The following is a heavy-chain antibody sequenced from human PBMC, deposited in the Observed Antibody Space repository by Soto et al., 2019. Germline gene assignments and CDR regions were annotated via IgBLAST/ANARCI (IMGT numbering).Heavy chain of an antibody. CDR1: GGSISSGDYY. CDR3: ARESNYYDSSGPSSA. J-gene: IGHJ3*01. D-gene: IGHD3-22*01. Sequence: PSETLSLTCTVSGGSISSGDYYWSCMRQPPGKGLEWIGYIYYSGSTYYNPSLKSRVTISVDTSKNQFSLKLSSVTAADTAVYYCARESNYYDSSGPSSAWGQGTMVTVSS. V-gene: IGHV4-30-4*01. CDR2: IYYSGST.